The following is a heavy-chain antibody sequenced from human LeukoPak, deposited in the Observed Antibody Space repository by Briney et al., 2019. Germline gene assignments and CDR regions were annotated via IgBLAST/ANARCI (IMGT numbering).Heavy chain of an antibody. J-gene: IGHJ4*02. Sequence: GASVKVSCKASGYTFTGYYMHWGRQAPGQGLGWMGRINPNSGGTNYAQKFQGRVTMTRDTSISTAYMELSRLRSDDTAVYYCARENYYDSSGYYGIWGQGTLVTVSS. D-gene: IGHD3-22*01. CDR3: ARENYYDSSGYYGI. CDR2: INPNSGGT. V-gene: IGHV1-2*06. CDR1: GYTFTGYY.